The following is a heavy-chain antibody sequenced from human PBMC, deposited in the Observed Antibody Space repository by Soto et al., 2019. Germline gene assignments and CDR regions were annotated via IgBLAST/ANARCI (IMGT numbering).Heavy chain of an antibody. J-gene: IGHJ4*02. D-gene: IGHD2-15*01. V-gene: IGHV1-8*01. CDR3: ARGNEYGGNFDY. CDR1: GYTFTSYD. CDR2: MNPNSGNT. Sequence: QVQLVQSGAEVKKPGSSVKVSCKASGYTFTSYDINWVRQATGQGLESMGWMNPNSGNTAYAQKFQGRVTMTRNTSISTAYMELSSLRSEDTAVYYCARGNEYGGNFDYWGQGTLVTVSS.